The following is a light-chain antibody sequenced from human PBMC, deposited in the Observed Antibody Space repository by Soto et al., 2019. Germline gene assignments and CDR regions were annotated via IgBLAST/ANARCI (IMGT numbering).Light chain of an antibody. V-gene: IGKV3-20*01. CDR2: GAS. J-gene: IGKJ1*01. CDR1: QSVSSSY. CDR3: QQYGSLWT. Sequence: IVLTQSPGTLSLSPGERATLSCRASQSVSSSYLAWYQQKPGQAPRLLIYGASFRATGIPDRFSGSGSGTDVTLTISRLEPEDFAVYYCQQYGSLWTFGQGTKVEIK.